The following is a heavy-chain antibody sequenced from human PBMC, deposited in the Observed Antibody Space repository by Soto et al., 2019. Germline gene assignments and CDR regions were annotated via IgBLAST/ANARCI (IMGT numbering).Heavy chain of an antibody. CDR1: GGLLSSYA. Sequence: QVQLVQSGAEVKRPGSSVKVSCKTSGGLLSSYAISWVRQAPGQGLEWMGGSIPTFGTTDYAQNFQGRVSITADSSTATAYFEFRGLRSQDTAVYYGARGIKDYYVGTGPSSADWLDIWGQGTMVTVSS. V-gene: IGHV1-69*06. CDR2: SIPTFGTT. D-gene: IGHD3-10*02. CDR3: ARGIKDYYVGTGPSSADWLDI. J-gene: IGHJ3*02.